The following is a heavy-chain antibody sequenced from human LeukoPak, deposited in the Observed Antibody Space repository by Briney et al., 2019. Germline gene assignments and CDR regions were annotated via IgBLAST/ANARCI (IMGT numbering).Heavy chain of an antibody. CDR3: ARDGHYYDSSGYVHYFDY. CDR2: INPSGGST. Sequence: ASVKVSCKASGYTFTSYDINWVRQATGQGLEWMGIINPSGGSTSYAQKFQGRVTMTTDTSTSTAYMELRSLRSDDTAVYYCARDGHYYDSSGYVHYFDYWGQGTLVTVSS. D-gene: IGHD3-22*01. J-gene: IGHJ4*02. CDR1: GYTFTSYD. V-gene: IGHV1-46*01.